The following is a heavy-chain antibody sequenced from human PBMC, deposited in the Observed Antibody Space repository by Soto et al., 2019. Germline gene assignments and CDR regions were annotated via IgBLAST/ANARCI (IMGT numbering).Heavy chain of an antibody. V-gene: IGHV4-39*01. CDR3: ARHRQQLVHNWFDP. D-gene: IGHD6-13*01. J-gene: IGHJ5*02. Sequence: SETLSLTCTVSGGSISSSSYYWGWIRQPPGKGLEWIGSIYYSGSTYYNPSLKSRVTISVDTSKNQFSLKLSSVTAADTAVYYCARHRQQLVHNWFDPWGQGTLVTVSS. CDR1: GGSISSSSYY. CDR2: IYYSGST.